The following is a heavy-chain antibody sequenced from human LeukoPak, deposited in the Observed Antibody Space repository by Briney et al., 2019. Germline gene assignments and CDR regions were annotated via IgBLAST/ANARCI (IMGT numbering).Heavy chain of an antibody. CDR3: ARGRGTVAQPHEY. CDR2: IYYSGST. Sequence: SETLSLTCTVSGGSISSYYWSWIRQPPGKGLEWIGYIYYSGSTNYNPSLKSRVTISVDTSKNQFSLKLSSVTAADTAVYYCARGRGTVAQPHEYWGPGTPVTGSS. D-gene: IGHD4-23*01. CDR1: GGSISSYY. J-gene: IGHJ4*02. V-gene: IGHV4-59*01.